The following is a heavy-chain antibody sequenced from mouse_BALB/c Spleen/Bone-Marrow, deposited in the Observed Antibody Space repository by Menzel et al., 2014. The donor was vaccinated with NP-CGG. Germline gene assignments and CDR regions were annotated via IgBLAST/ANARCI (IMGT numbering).Heavy chain of an antibody. CDR2: ISSGGSYT. J-gene: IGHJ2*01. CDR3: ARPLTGAYFDY. V-gene: IGHV5-9*02. CDR1: GFAFSSYD. Sequence: EXGGGLVKPGGSLKLSCAASGFAFSSYDMSWVRQTPEKRLEWVATISSGGSYTYYPDSVKGRFTISRDNARNTLYLQMSSLRSEDTALYYCARPLTGAYFDYWGQGTTLTVSS. D-gene: IGHD4-1*01.